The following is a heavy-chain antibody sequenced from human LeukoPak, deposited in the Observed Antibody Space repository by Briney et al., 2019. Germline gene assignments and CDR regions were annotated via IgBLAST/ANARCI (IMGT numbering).Heavy chain of an antibody. Sequence: PSETLSLTCTVSNGSISTYYWSWVRQAPGKGLEWIGYIYYSGSTNYNPSLKGRVTISVDTSKSQFYLKLSSVTAEDTAVYYCASDSTFHGWYFDLWGRGTLVTVSS. CDR3: ASDSTFHGWYFDL. J-gene: IGHJ2*01. D-gene: IGHD2-2*01. V-gene: IGHV4-59*01. CDR2: IYYSGST. CDR1: NGSISTYY.